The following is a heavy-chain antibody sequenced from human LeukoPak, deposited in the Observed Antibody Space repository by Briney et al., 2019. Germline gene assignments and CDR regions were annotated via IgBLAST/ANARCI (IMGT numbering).Heavy chain of an antibody. CDR2: INHSGST. D-gene: IGHD4-17*01. V-gene: IGHV4-34*01. CDR3: ARGSTVTTYFDY. Sequence: PSVTLSLTCAVYGGSFSGYYWSWIRQPPGKGLEWIGEINHSGSTNYNPSLKSRVTISVDTSKNQFSLKLSSVTAADTAVYYCARGSTVTTYFDYWGQGTLVTVSS. J-gene: IGHJ4*02. CDR1: GGSFSGYY.